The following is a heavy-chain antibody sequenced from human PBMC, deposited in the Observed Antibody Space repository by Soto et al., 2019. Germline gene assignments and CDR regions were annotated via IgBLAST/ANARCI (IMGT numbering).Heavy chain of an antibody. V-gene: IGHV5-51*01. CDR1: GYSFTSYW. D-gene: IGHD3-16*01. J-gene: IGHJ4*02. CDR2: IYPGGSDT. CDR3: ARLGGGPFEY. Sequence: GESLKISCNGSGYSFTSYWLAWVRQMPGKGLEWMGSIYPGGSDTTYSPSFQGQVTISADKSITTAYLQWSSLKASDTAMYYCARLGGGPFEYWGQGALVTVSS.